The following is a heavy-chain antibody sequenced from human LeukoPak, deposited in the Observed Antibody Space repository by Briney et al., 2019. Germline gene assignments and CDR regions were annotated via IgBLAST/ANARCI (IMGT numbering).Heavy chain of an antibody. D-gene: IGHD2-2*01. CDR2: ISSSGSTI. Sequence: KPGGSLRLSCAASGFTFSDYYMSWIRQAPGKGLEWVSYISSSGSTIYYADSVKGRFTISRDNAKNSLYLQMNSLRAEDTAVYYCATLNPDCSSTSCYLGYYYYYMDVWGKGTTVTVPS. CDR1: GFTFSDYY. V-gene: IGHV3-11*04. CDR3: ATLNPDCSSTSCYLGYYYYYMDV. J-gene: IGHJ6*03.